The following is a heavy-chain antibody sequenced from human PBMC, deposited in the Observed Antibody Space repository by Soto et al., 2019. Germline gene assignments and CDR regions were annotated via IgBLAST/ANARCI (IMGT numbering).Heavy chain of an antibody. D-gene: IGHD3-10*01. J-gene: IGHJ4*02. V-gene: IGHV5-10-1*01. CDR1: GYSFTSYW. CDR3: ARRQRGSGSYLGY. CDR2: IDPSDSYT. Sequence: PGESLKISCTGSGYSFTSYWISWVRQMPGKGLEWMGRIDPSDSYTNYRPSFQGHVTISADKSISTAYLQWSSLKASDTAMYYCARRQRGSGSYLGYWGQGTLVTVSS.